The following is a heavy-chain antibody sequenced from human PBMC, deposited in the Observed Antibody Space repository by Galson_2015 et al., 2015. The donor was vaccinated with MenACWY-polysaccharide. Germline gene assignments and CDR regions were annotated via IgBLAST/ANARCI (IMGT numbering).Heavy chain of an antibody. V-gene: IGHV1-3*01. J-gene: IGHJ4*02. CDR1: GYTFASYA. CDR2: INAVNGKV. D-gene: IGHD5/OR15-5a*01. Sequence: SVKVSCKASGYTFASYAMNWVRQAPGQGLECLGWINAVNGKVRYSQKFQGRVTITRDKSATTAYMELSSLRSDDTAVYYCARDVSHEEEAPPRRFDYWGQGTLVTVSS. CDR3: ARDVSHEEEAPPRRFDY.